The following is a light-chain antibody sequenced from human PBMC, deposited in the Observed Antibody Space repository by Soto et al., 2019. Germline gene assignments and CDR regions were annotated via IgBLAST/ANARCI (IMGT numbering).Light chain of an antibody. V-gene: IGKV3-11*01. CDR2: TAS. CDR3: QERGRWPRAT. CDR1: QNVALN. Sequence: EMVLTQSPATLSLSPGESATLSCRASQNVALNLAWYQQKSGQPPRLLIHTASSRPTGIPARFSGSGSRTDFTLTISSLEPEDIAVYYCQERGRWPRATFGGGTKVEMK. J-gene: IGKJ4*01.